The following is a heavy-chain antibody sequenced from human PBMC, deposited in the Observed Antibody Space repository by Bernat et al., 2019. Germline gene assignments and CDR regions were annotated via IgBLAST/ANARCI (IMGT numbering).Heavy chain of an antibody. J-gene: IGHJ6*02. CDR3: ARGKIGAAEYYYYYGMDV. V-gene: IGHV1-2*04. D-gene: IGHD6-13*01. CDR2: INPNSGGT. Sequence: QVQLVQSGAEVKKPGASVKVSCKASGYTFTGYYMHWVRQAPGQGLEWMGWINPNSGGTNYAQKFQGWVTMTRDTSISTAYMELRRLRSDDTAVYYCARGKIGAAEYYYYYGMDVWGQGNTVTVSS. CDR1: GYTFTGYY.